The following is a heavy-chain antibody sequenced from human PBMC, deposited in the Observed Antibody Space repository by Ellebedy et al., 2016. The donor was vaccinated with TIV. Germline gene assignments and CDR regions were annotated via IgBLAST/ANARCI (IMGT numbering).Heavy chain of an antibody. J-gene: IGHJ6*02. Sequence: GESLKISCAASGFTVSSNYMTWVRQAPGKGLEWVSVIYSGGTTHYADSVKGRFTISRDKSKNTMYLQMNSLRAEDTAVYFCATDGLAKNYYYAMDVWGQGTTVTVSS. CDR3: ATDGLAKNYYYAMDV. V-gene: IGHV3-53*01. D-gene: IGHD3-10*01. CDR2: IYSGGTT. CDR1: GFTVSSNY.